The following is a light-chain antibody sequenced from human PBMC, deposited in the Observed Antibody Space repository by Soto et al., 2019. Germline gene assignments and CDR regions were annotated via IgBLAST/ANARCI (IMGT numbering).Light chain of an antibody. CDR1: SSDVGGYNF. Sequence: QSVLTQPASVFGSPGQSITISCTGTSSDVGGYNFVSWYQQHPGKAPKLMIYEVSNRPSGVSNRFSGSKSGNKASLTISGLQPEDEADYYCSSYTASSTVVLGTGNKVTVL. J-gene: IGLJ1*01. CDR3: SSYTASSTVV. V-gene: IGLV2-14*03. CDR2: EVS.